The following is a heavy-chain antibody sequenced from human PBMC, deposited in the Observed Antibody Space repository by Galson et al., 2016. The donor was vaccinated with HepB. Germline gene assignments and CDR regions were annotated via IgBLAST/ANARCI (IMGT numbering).Heavy chain of an antibody. V-gene: IGHV3-66*01. CDR2: IFSGGTT. D-gene: IGHD5-12*01. CDR3: AGGSGYNEHGGFDN. J-gene: IGHJ4*02. Sequence: SLRLSCAASGFAVSDNYMSWVRQAPGKGLESVSAIFSGGTTFYADSLMGRFTISRDSSRNTLYLQMRSLRAEDTAVYYCAGGSGYNEHGGFDNWGQGTLVTVSS. CDR1: GFAVSDNY.